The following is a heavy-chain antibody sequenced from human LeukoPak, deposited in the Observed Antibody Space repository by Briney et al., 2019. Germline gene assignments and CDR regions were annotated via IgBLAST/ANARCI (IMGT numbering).Heavy chain of an antibody. Sequence: GESLKISCAASGFNFSSCGMHWVRQAPGKGLEWVALIWYNGSKKYYVDSVKGRFTISRDNSKSTLYLQMNSLRAEDTALYYCAKDPEAWWLFDSWGRGSLVTVSS. V-gene: IGHV3-33*03. CDR1: GFNFSSCG. CDR2: IWYNGSKK. J-gene: IGHJ4*02. CDR3: AKDPEAWWLFDS. D-gene: IGHD2-15*01.